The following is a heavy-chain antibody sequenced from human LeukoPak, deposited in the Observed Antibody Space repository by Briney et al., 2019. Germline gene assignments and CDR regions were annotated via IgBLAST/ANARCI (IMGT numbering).Heavy chain of an antibody. CDR2: IKQDGSEK. V-gene: IGHV3-7*01. D-gene: IGHD1-7*01. J-gene: IGHJ4*02. Sequence: GGSLRLSCAASGFTFSRFWMSWVRQAPGKGLEWVANIKQDGSEKYYVDSVKGRFIISRDNAKNSLYLQMNSLRAEDTAVYYCARDLVWNYGAEGSEVDYWGQGTLVTVSS. CDR1: GFTFSRFW. CDR3: ARDLVWNYGAEGSEVDY.